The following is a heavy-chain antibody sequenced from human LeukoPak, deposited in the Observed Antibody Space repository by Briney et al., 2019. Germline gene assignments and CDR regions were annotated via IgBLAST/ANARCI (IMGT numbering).Heavy chain of an antibody. CDR1: GGSISSSSYY. CDR3: ARGAGQWLEDYMDV. D-gene: IGHD6-19*01. J-gene: IGHJ6*03. V-gene: IGHV4-39*01. Sequence: SETLSLTCTVSGGSISSSSYYWGWIRQPPGKGLEWGGSIYYSGGTYYNPSLKSRVTLSVDTSKNQCSLKLSSVTAADTAVYYCARGAGQWLEDYMDVWGKGTTVTVSS. CDR2: IYYSGGT.